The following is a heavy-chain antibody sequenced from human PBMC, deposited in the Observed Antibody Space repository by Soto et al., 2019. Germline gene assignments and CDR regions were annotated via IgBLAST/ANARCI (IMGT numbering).Heavy chain of an antibody. V-gene: IGHV3-30*18. D-gene: IGHD4-4*01. CDR1: GFTFSSYG. CDR2: ISYDGSNK. CDR3: AKGGRTTVTHYYYYYGMDV. Sequence: TGGSLRLSCAASGFTFSSYGMHWVRQAPGKGLEWVAVISYDGSNKYYADSVKGRFTISRDNSKNTLYLQMNSLRAEDTAVYYCAKGGRTTVTHYYYYYGMDVWGQGPTVTVSS. J-gene: IGHJ6*02.